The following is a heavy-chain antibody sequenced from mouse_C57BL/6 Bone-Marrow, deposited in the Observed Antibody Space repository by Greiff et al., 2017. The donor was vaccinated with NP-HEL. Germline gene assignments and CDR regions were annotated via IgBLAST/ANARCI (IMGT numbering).Heavy chain of an antibody. CDR3: ARDPYYYGSSYVIY. D-gene: IGHD1-1*01. V-gene: IGHV1-26*01. Sequence: VQLQQSGPELVKPGASVKISCKASGYTFTDYYMNWVKQSHGKSLEWIGDINPNNGGTSYNQKFKGKATLTVDKSSSTAYMELRSLTSEDSAVYYCARDPYYYGSSYVIYWGQGTTLTVSS. J-gene: IGHJ2*01. CDR2: INPNNGGT. CDR1: GYTFTDYY.